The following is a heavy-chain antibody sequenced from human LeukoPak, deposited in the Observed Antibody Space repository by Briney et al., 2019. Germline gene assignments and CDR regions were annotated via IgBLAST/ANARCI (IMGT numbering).Heavy chain of an antibody. J-gene: IGHJ6*03. CDR1: GGSISSSSYY. Sequence: PSETLSLTCTVSGGSISSSSYYWGWIRQPPGKGLEWIGSIYYSGSTYYNPSLKSRVTISVDTSKNQFSLKLSSVTAADTAVYYCARGYYYDTSRYMDVWGKGTTVTDSS. CDR3: ARGYYYDTSRYMDV. V-gene: IGHV4-39*07. D-gene: IGHD3-22*01. CDR2: IYYSGST.